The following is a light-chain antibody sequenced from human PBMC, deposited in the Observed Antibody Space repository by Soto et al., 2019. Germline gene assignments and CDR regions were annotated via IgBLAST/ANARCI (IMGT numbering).Light chain of an antibody. CDR2: GAS. Sequence: ETVMTQSPAVLSVSPGERATLSCRASQSVDSRLAWYQQKPGQAPRLLIYGASTRATGIPARFSGSGSGTEFTRTTSSLQSEDSAIYYCQQFSDSPPERTFGQGTKVEVK. V-gene: IGKV3-15*01. CDR1: QSVDSR. CDR3: QQFSDSPPERT. J-gene: IGKJ1*01.